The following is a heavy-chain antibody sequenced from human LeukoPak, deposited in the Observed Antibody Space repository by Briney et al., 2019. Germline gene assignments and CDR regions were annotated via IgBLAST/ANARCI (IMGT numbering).Heavy chain of an antibody. CDR1: GGSISSTTYY. J-gene: IGHJ4*02. Sequence: SPSETLSLTCTVSGGSISSTTYYWAWIRQPPGKGLEWIGSIYKAGNTNYSPSLRSRVFISVDTSNNQLSLSLSSVTAADTAVYYCARAVGSIISFWGQGTLVTVSS. CDR3: ARAVGSIISF. V-gene: IGHV4-39*01. CDR2: IYKAGNT. D-gene: IGHD3-16*01.